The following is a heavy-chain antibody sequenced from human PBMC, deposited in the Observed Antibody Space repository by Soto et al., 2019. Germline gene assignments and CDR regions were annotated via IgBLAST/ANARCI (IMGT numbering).Heavy chain of an antibody. Sequence: QVQLQESGPGLVKPSETLSLTCTVSGGSLSSHYWSWIRQSPGKGLEWIGYIYFTGNTNYNPSVTTRVTIPVDTAKSQFSLSLNSVTAADTTVYYCATVAMTSPKVFDYWGQGAEVSLSS. CDR1: GGSLSSHY. J-gene: IGHJ4*02. V-gene: IGHV4-59*11. D-gene: IGHD2-15*01. CDR3: ATVAMTSPKVFDY. CDR2: IYFTGNT.